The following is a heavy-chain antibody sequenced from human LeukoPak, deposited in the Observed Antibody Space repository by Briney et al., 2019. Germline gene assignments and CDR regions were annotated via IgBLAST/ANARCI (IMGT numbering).Heavy chain of an antibody. CDR3: LGSGWLTDYFDY. CDR1: GFSFSNAW. D-gene: IGHD6-19*01. V-gene: IGHV3-15*01. CDR2: IKSKTDGGTT. Sequence: PGGSLRLSCAASGFSFSNAWMTWVRQAPGKGLEWVGRIKSKTDGGTTDYAAPVKGRFTISRDDSKNTLYLQMSSLNTEDTAVYYCLGSGWLTDYFDYWGQGTLVSVSS. J-gene: IGHJ4*02.